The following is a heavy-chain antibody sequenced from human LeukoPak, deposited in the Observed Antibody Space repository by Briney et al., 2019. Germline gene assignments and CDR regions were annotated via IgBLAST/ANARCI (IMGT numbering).Heavy chain of an antibody. J-gene: IGHJ6*02. D-gene: IGHD3-10*01. V-gene: IGHV4-59*01. CDR1: GGSIRSSY. CDR3: ARVLKGTYYYYYGMDV. CDR2: IYYSGTTSGST. Sequence: SETLSLTCTVSGGSIRSSYWSWIRQPPGKGLEWIGHIYYSGTTSGSTNYNPSLKSRVTISVDTSKNQFSLKLSSVTAADTAVYYCARVLKGTYYYYYGMDVWGQGTTVTVSS.